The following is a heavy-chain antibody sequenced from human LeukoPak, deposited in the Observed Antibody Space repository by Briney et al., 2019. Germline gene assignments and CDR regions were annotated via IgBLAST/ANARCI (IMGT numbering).Heavy chain of an antibody. CDR2: IKEDGSEK. D-gene: IGHD3-10*01. J-gene: IGHJ4*02. Sequence: GGSLRLSCAASGFSFSGYWMTWVRQAPGKGLEWVANIKEDGSEKYYADFVKGRFTISRDNAKNSLDLQMNSLRAEDTAVYYCAREISGFDYWGQGTLVTVSS. V-gene: IGHV3-7*01. CDR3: AREISGFDY. CDR1: GFSFSGYW.